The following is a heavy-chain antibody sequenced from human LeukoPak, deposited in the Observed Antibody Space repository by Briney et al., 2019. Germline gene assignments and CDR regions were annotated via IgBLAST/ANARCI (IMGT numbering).Heavy chain of an antibody. CDR2: ISSSSSYI. D-gene: IGHD5-24*01. CDR1: GFTFSSYS. J-gene: IGHJ4*02. V-gene: IGHV3-21*01. Sequence: GGSLRLSCAASGFTFSSYSMNWVRQAPGKGLEWVSSISSSSSYIYYADSVKGRFTISRDNAKNSLYLQMNSLRGEDTAVYSCARGQRRHIDMAPSFDYWGQGTLVTVSS. CDR3: ARGQRRHIDMAPSFDY.